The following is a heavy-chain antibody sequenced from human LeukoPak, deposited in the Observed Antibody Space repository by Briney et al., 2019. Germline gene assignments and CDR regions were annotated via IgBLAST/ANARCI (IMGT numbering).Heavy chain of an antibody. CDR2: VKSNGSNT. Sequence: GGSLRLSCAASGSTFSRYWMHWVRQAPGKGLVWVSRVKSNGSNTIYADSVKGRFTISRDNAKNTLYLQMDSLRAEDTAVYYCTTGIGNYYYYWGQGTLVTVAS. V-gene: IGHV3-74*01. CDR3: TTGIGNYYYY. J-gene: IGHJ4*02. CDR1: GSTFSRYW. D-gene: IGHD3-10*01.